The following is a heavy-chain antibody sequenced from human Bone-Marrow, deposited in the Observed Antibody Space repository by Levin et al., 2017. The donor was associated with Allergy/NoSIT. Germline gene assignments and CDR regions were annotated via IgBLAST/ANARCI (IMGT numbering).Heavy chain of an antibody. V-gene: IGHV3-49*03. D-gene: IGHD2-2*01. Sequence: GESLKISCTGSGFSFGDYEMSWFRQAPGKGLEWLGGISSKHHGETTQYAASVQVRFTISRDDSKSLAFLQMNSLTIEDTALYFCTRDRSIYYGMDVWGQGTTVTVSS. J-gene: IGHJ6*02. CDR1: GFSFGDYE. CDR3: TRDRSIYYGMDV. CDR2: ISSKHHGETT.